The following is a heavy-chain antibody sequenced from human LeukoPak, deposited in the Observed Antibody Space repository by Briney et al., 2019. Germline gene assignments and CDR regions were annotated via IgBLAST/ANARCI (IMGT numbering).Heavy chain of an antibody. CDR3: ARDLAPYGEYLDYFGLDV. Sequence: PGGSLRLSCAASGFTFSSYAMSWVRQAPGKGLEWVSAISSSVGSTYYADSVKGRLTISRDNSKDTLYLQMNSLSAEDTAKYYCARDLAPYGEYLDYFGLDVWGQGTTVTVSS. J-gene: IGHJ6*02. CDR1: GFTFSSYA. V-gene: IGHV3-23*01. D-gene: IGHD4-17*01. CDR2: ISSSVGST.